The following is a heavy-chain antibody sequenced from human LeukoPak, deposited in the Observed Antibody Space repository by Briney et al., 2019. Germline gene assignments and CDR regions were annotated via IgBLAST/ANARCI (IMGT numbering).Heavy chain of an antibody. V-gene: IGHV1-18*01. CDR2: ISAYNGNT. J-gene: IGHJ6*02. CDR3: ARYLEMAPPYYYYGMDV. D-gene: IGHD5-24*01. Sequence: GASVKVSCKASGYTFTSYGISWVRQAPGQGLEGMGWISAYNGNTNYAQKLQGRVTMTTDTSTSTAYMELRSLRSDDTAVYYCARYLEMAPPYYYYGMDVWGQGTTVTVSS. CDR1: GYTFTSYG.